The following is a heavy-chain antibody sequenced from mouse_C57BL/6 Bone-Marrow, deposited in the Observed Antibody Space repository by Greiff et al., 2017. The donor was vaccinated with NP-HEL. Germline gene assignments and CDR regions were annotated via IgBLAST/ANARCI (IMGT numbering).Heavy chain of an antibody. CDR2: INPRSGNT. J-gene: IGHJ2*01. D-gene: IGHD2-4*01. V-gene: IGHV1-81*01. CDR1: GYSFTSYG. CDR3: ARWGLRREY. Sequence: QPSFPELVRPGASVKLSCKASGYSFTSYGISWVKQSTGQSLEWIGEINPRSGNTFYNVKFKGKATLTADKSSSTAYMELRSLTSEDSAVYFCARWGLRREYWGQGTTLTVSS.